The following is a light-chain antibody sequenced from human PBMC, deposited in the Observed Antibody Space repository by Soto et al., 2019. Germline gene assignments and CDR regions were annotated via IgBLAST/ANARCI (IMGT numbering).Light chain of an antibody. Sequence: EIVMTHSPATLSVSPLEIATGSFRTSQSVSTNLAWYQQKPGQAPRLLIYDASNRATGIPARFSGSGSGTDFTLTISSLEPEDFAVYYCQQRSNWPPTFGGGTKVDI. CDR2: DAS. V-gene: IGKV3-11*01. CDR1: QSVSTN. J-gene: IGKJ4*01. CDR3: QQRSNWPPT.